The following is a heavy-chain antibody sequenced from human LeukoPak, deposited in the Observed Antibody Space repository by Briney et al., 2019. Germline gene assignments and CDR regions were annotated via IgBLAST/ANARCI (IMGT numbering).Heavy chain of an antibody. CDR2: IKQDGSEK. D-gene: IGHD2-2*01. CDR1: GFTFSSYG. J-gene: IGHJ4*02. Sequence: GGSLRLSCSASGFTFSSYGMSWVRQAPGKGLKRVANIKQDGSEKYYVDSVRGRFTISRDNAKNSLYLQMNSLRAEATAVYFCARDLADIVVVPAAMPQTFDYWGRGTLVTVSS. V-gene: IGHV3-7*01. CDR3: ARDLADIVVVPAAMPQTFDY.